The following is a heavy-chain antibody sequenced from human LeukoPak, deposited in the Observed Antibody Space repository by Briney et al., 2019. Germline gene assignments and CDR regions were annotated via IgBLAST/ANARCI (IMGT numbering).Heavy chain of an antibody. Sequence: SETLSLTCTVSGGSISSYYWSWIRQPPGKGLEWIGYIYYSGSTNYNPSLKSRVTISVDTSKNQFSLKLSSVTAADTAVYYCAREHYDILTGYPFYYYYYMDVWGKGTTVTVSS. CDR2: IYYSGST. CDR1: GGSISSYY. CDR3: AREHYDILTGYPFYYYYYMDV. J-gene: IGHJ6*03. V-gene: IGHV4-59*01. D-gene: IGHD3-9*01.